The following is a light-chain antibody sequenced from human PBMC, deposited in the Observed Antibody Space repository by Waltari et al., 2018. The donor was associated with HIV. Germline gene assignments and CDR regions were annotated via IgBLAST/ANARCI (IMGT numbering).Light chain of an antibody. CDR1: QNVFYSYNNKNY. V-gene: IGKV4-1*01. CDR2: WAS. CDR3: QQTYSIPPT. J-gene: IGKJ4*01. Sequence: DIVVTQSPDSLAVYLGARANITCTSSQNVFYSYNNKNYLSWYQQKPGQPPKLIIYWASSRQSGVPDRFSGSGSGTDFTLTISSLQAEDVAVYFCQQTYSIPPTFGGGTKVEIK.